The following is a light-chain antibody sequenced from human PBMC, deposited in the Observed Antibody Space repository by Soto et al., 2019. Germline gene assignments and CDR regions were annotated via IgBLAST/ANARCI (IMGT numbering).Light chain of an antibody. J-gene: IGKJ5*01. Sequence: EIVLTQSPGTLSLSPGERATLSCRASQSVSSSYLAWYQQKPGQAPRLLIYGASSRATGIPDRFSGSGSGTDFTLTISRLEPEDFAVYYCQQYGSSPSTFGQGTRRRL. CDR3: QQYGSSPST. V-gene: IGKV3-20*01. CDR2: GAS. CDR1: QSVSSSY.